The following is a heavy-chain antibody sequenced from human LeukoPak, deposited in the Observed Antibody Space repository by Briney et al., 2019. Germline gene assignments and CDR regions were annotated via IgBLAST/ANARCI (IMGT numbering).Heavy chain of an antibody. CDR1: GFTFSSYS. CDR3: AKARSCSGGSCYDYYYYYMDV. V-gene: IGHV3-21*04. CDR2: TTRSSNYI. J-gene: IGHJ6*03. Sequence: GGSLRLSCVASGFTFSSYSMNWVRQAPGKGLEWVSSTTRSSNYIYYADSVKGRFTISRDNAKNTLYLQMNSLRAEDTAVYYCAKARSCSGGSCYDYYYYYMDVWGKGTTVTVSS. D-gene: IGHD2-15*01.